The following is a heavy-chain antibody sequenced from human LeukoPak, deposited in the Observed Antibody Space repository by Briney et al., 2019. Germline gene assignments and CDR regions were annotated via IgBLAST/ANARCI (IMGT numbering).Heavy chain of an antibody. J-gene: IGHJ4*02. CDR2: IHTSGNP. CDR1: GGSMSSVSNF. Sequence: SETLSLTCAVSGGSMSSVSNFWSWIRQPAGKGLEWIGRIHTSGNPNYNPSLKSRVTISVDTSKNQFSLQLNSVTAADTAVYYCARDGYGSGSSYWGQGTLVTVSS. D-gene: IGHD3-10*01. CDR3: ARDGYGSGSSY. V-gene: IGHV4-61*02.